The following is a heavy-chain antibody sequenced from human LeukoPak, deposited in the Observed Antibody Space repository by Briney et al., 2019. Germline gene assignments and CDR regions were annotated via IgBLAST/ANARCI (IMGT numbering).Heavy chain of an antibody. CDR2: ISSSDTYI. V-gene: IGHV3-21*01. CDR3: GRGHWGLDY. Sequence: PGGSLRLSCAASGFTFNTYSMNWVRQAPGKGLEWVSSISSSDTYIHYADSVKGRFTISRDNAKSSLYLQMNSLSAEDTAVYYCGRGHWGLDYWGQGALVTVSS. J-gene: IGHJ4*02. D-gene: IGHD7-27*01. CDR1: GFTFNTYS.